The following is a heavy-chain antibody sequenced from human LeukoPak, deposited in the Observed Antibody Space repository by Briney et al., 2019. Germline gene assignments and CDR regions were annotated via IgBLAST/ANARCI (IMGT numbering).Heavy chain of an antibody. CDR1: GFTFSSYG. CDR3: AKDRSGSSWYGRFDP. D-gene: IGHD6-13*01. V-gene: IGHV3-30*18. J-gene: IGHJ5*02. CDR2: ISYDGSNK. Sequence: GGSLRLSCGASGFTFSSYGMHWVRQAPGKGLEWVAVISYDGSNKYYADSVKGRFTISRDNSKNTLYLQVNSLRAEDTAVYYCAKDRSGSSWYGRFDPWGQGILVTVSS.